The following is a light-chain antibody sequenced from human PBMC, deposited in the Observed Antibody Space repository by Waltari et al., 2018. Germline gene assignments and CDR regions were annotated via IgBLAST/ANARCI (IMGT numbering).Light chain of an antibody. CDR3: QSYETSLSVV. CDR2: GNK. J-gene: IGLJ3*02. CDR1: SSNIGAGSD. Sequence: QSVLTQPPSVSGAPGQRVAISCTGSSSNIGAGSDVHWYQQLPRTAPKLLIYGNKNRPSGVPGRFFGSTYGASASLAISGRQAEDEADYYCQSYETSLSVVFGGGTKLTVL. V-gene: IGLV1-40*01.